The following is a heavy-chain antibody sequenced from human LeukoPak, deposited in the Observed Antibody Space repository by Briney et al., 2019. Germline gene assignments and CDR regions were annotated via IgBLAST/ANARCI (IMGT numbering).Heavy chain of an antibody. D-gene: IGHD5-12*01. J-gene: IGHJ4*02. Sequence: GGSLRLSCAASGFVLSDYGMHWVRQAPGKGLEWVAFVRNDGSNEYYLGSVKGRFTISRDKSKNTLYLQMNSLRAEDTAVYSCAKESDSGYHSEGPKNWGLGTLVTVSS. CDR2: VRNDGSNE. CDR3: AKESDSGYHSEGPKN. V-gene: IGHV3-30*02. CDR1: GFVLSDYG.